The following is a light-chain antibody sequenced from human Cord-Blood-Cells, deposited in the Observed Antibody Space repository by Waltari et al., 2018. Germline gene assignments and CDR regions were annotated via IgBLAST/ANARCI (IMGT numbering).Light chain of an antibody. V-gene: IGLV3-1*01. CDR3: QAWDSSTYV. J-gene: IGLJ1*01. CDR2: QDS. CDR1: KLGDKY. Sequence: SYELTQPPSVSVSPGQTASITCSGDKLGDKYACWYQQKPGQSTVLVIYQDSKRPSGIPERFSGAKSGNTASLTISGTQAMDEADYYCQAWDSSTYVFGTGTKVTVL.